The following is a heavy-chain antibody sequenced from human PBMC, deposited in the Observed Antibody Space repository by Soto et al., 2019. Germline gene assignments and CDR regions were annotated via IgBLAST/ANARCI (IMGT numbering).Heavy chain of an antibody. CDR2: IYYSGST. CDR1: GGSISSGGYY. Sequence: PSETLSLTCTVSGGSISSGGYYWSWIRQHPGKGLEWIGYIYYSGSTYYNPSLKSRVTISVDTSKNQFSLGLSSVTAADTAVYYCARGNALLYYYDSSGYFDYWGQGTLVTVSS. V-gene: IGHV4-31*03. CDR3: ARGNALLYYYDSSGYFDY. J-gene: IGHJ4*02. D-gene: IGHD3-22*01.